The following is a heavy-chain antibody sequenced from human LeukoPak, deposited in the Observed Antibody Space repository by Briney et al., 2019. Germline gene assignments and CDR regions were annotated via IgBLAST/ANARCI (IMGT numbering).Heavy chain of an antibody. D-gene: IGHD3-3*01. V-gene: IGHV1-18*01. J-gene: IGHJ4*02. CDR2: ISSYNGNT. CDR3: ATVISSFLEWFVY. CDR1: GYTFTTYG. Sequence: ASVKVSCKASGYTFTTYGISWVRQAPGQGLEWMGWISSYNGNTNYAQKLQGRVTMTTDTSTSTAYMELRSLTSDDTAVYYCATVISSFLEWFVYWGQGTLVTVSS.